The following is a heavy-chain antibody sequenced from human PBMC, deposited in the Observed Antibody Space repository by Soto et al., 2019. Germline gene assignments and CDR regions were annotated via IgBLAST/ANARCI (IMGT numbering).Heavy chain of an antibody. D-gene: IGHD3-22*01. CDR1: GFTFDDYA. Sequence: VQLVESGGGLVQPGRSLRLSCAASGFTFDDYAMHWVRQAPGKGLEWVSGISGSGDNTYYADSVKGRFTISRDNSKNTLYLQMNSLRTEDTAVYYCAKAVTMIVVVPSFDPWGQGTLVTVSS. J-gene: IGHJ5*02. V-gene: IGHV3-23*04. CDR3: AKAVTMIVVVPSFDP. CDR2: ISGSGDNT.